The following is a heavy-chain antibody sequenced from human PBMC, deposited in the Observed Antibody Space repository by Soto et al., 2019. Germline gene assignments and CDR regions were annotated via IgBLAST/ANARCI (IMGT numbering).Heavy chain of an antibody. J-gene: IGHJ4*02. V-gene: IGHV4-4*02. CDR1: GGSISSSDW. D-gene: IGHD1-20*01. CDR3: AREVSGIQAFDY. Sequence: QVQLQESGPGLVKPSGTLSLTCAVSGGSISSSDWWNWVRQPPGKELVWIGEISQSGNTNYNPSLKSRVTISVDKSKKYFSLKLDSVTAADTAVYYCAREVSGIQAFDYWGQGTLVTVSS. CDR2: ISQSGNT.